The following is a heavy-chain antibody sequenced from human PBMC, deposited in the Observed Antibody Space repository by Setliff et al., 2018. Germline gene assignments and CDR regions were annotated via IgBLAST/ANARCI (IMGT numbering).Heavy chain of an antibody. J-gene: IGHJ4*02. CDR2: ISGYDGNT. D-gene: IGHD3-10*01. CDR3: ARDSYAMVRGADSKRFDY. V-gene: IGHV1-18*01. CDR1: GYSFLSYG. Sequence: ASVKVSCKASGYSFLSYGITWVRQAPGQGLEWMGWISGYDGNTVYARKFQDRVTMTTDTSTTTAYMELRSLRSDDTAVYYCARDSYAMVRGADSKRFDYWGQGTLVTVSS.